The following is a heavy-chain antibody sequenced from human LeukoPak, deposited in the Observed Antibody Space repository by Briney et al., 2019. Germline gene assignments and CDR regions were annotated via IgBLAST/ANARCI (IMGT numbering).Heavy chain of an antibody. V-gene: IGHV4-59*01. D-gene: IGHD4-17*01. CDR1: DGSITNYD. CDR3: ARGYGDFRVEGRYFHS. CDR2: VHYSGTT. Sequence: SETLSLTCTVSDGSITNYDWSWARQPPGKGLEFIGHVHYSGTTNYNPSLRSRVTISIDTSKQHFFLKLKSVTAADTAVYYCARGYGDFRVEGRYFHSWGQGTLITVSS. J-gene: IGHJ4*01.